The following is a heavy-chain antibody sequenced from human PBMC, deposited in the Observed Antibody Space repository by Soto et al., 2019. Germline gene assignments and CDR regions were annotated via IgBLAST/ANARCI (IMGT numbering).Heavy chain of an antibody. CDR1: TSSSYY. D-gene: IGHD6-13*01. V-gene: IGHV3-30*19. Sequence: TSSSYYWGWIRQPPGKGLEWVALISYDGSNKNYADSVKGRFTISRDNSKNTLYLQMNSLRGEDTALYYSAREQVAAAGPYYYYYGMAVWGQGTTVTVSS. J-gene: IGHJ6*02. CDR3: AREQVAAAGPYYYYYGMAV. CDR2: ISYDGSNK.